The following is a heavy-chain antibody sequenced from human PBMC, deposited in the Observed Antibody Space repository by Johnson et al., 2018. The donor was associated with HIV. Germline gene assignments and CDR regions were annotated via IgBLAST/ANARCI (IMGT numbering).Heavy chain of an antibody. CDR3: AKGGLDCSSTSCPHVGPGIAAASVDAFDL. Sequence: EVQLVESGGGVVQPGRSLRLSCAASGFTFDNYAMHWVRQAPGKGLEWVSGISWNSANIGHADSVKGRFIISRDNAKHSLSLPMNSLRAEDTAVYYCAKGGLDCSSTSCPHVGPGIAAASVDAFDLWGQGTMVIVSS. V-gene: IGHV3-9*01. D-gene: IGHD2-2*01. CDR2: ISWNSANI. CDR1: GFTFDNYA. J-gene: IGHJ3*01.